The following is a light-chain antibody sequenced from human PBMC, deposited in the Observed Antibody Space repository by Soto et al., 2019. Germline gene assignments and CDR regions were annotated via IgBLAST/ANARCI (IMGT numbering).Light chain of an antibody. V-gene: IGKV1-5*01. CDR1: QSIRSW. CDR3: QHYRSDPRT. J-gene: IGKJ4*01. CDR2: GAS. Sequence: DIQMTQSPSTLSASVGDRVTITCRASQSIRSWLAWYQWKPGKAPKLLIYGASSLESGVPLRFSGSGSGTEFTLTMISVQPDDFATYYWQHYRSDPRTVGRGTKVEVK.